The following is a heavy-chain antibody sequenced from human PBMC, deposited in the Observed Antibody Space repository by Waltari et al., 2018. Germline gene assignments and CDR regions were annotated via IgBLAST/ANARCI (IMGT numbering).Heavy chain of an antibody. CDR1: GDSFSSDSAA. Sequence: QVQLQQSGPGLVKPSQTLSLTCAISGDSFSSDSAAWNWIRQSPSRGLEWLGRTYNRSKWYYDDAISVKSRITMNSDTAKNEFSLQLNAVTPEDTAVYYCARGYSGNYDSWGQGTLVTVSS. D-gene: IGHD1-26*01. J-gene: IGHJ5*01. CDR3: ARGYSGNYDS. V-gene: IGHV6-1*01. CDR2: TYNRSKWYY.